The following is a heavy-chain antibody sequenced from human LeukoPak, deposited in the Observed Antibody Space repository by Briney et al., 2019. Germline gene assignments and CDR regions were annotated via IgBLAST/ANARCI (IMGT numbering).Heavy chain of an antibody. J-gene: IGHJ5*02. CDR2: INPSGGST. D-gene: IGHD6-13*01. Sequence: ASVKVSCKASGYTFTGYYMHWVRQAPGQGLEWMGIINPSGGSTSYAQKFQGRVTMTRDTSTSTAYMELSSLRSEDTAVYYCARGKGDSRPSRWFDPWGQGTLVTVSS. CDR3: ARGKGDSRPSRWFDP. CDR1: GYTFTGYY. V-gene: IGHV1-46*01.